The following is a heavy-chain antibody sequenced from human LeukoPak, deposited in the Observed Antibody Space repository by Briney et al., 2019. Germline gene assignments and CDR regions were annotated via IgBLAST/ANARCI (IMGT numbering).Heavy chain of an antibody. Sequence: SETLSLTCTVSGGSISSGGYYWSWIRQHPGKGLEWIGYIYYSGSTYYNPSLKSRVTISVDTSKNQFSLKLSSVTAADTAVYYCARLPCSGGSCYWVNYFDYWGQGTLVTVST. D-gene: IGHD2-15*01. CDR1: GGSISSGGYY. J-gene: IGHJ4*02. CDR2: IYYSGST. CDR3: ARLPCSGGSCYWVNYFDY. V-gene: IGHV4-31*03.